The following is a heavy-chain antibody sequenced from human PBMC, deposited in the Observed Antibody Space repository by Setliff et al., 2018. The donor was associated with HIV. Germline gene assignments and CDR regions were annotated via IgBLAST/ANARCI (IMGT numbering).Heavy chain of an antibody. CDR3: ARARRKYHYYGMDV. CDR1: GYTFTNYG. Sequence: GASVKVSCKTSGYTFTNYGISWVRQAPGQGLEWMGWISGYNGNTNYAQKLQDRVTMTTDTSAATAYLELRSLRSDDTAVYYCARARRKYHYYGMDVWGQGTTVTVSS. J-gene: IGHJ6*02. V-gene: IGHV1-18*01. CDR2: ISGYNGNT.